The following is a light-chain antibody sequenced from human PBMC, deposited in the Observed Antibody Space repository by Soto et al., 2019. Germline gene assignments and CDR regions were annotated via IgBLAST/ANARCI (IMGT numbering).Light chain of an antibody. V-gene: IGLV2-11*01. CDR2: DVS. Sequence: QSVLTQPRSVSGSPGQSVTISCTGTSSDVGGYNYVSWYQQRPGKAPKLMIYDVSKRPSGVPDRSSGSKSGNTASLTISGLQAEDEADYYCSSYAGSYTVVFGGGTKLTVL. CDR3: SSYAGSYTVV. CDR1: SSDVGGYNY. J-gene: IGLJ2*01.